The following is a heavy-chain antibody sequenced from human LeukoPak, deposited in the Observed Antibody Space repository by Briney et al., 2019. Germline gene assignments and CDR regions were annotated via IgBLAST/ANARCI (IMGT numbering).Heavy chain of an antibody. CDR3: ARRLVDSGASQVSDD. CDR2: INDSGSV. D-gene: IGHD2-15*01. V-gene: IGHV4-34*01. J-gene: IGHJ4*02. Sequence: PSETLSLTCAVYGGSFSGYYWSWIRQPPGKGLEWIGEINDSGSVNCNPSLKNRVTLSVDTSKNQFSLRLSSVAAADTSVYYCARRLVDSGASQVSDDWGQGTLVTVSS. CDR1: GGSFSGYY.